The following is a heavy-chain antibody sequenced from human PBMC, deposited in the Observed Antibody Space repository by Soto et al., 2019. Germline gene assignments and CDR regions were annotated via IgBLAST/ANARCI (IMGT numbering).Heavy chain of an antibody. J-gene: IGHJ5*02. Sequence: SDTLSLTCTVSGSSISSYYWSWIRQPPGKGLEWIGYIYYSGSTNYNPSLKSRVTISVDTSKNQFSLKLSSVTAADTAVYYCARVPDRWGQGTLVTVS. V-gene: IGHV4-59*01. CDR2: IYYSGST. CDR3: ARVPDR. CDR1: GSSISSYY. D-gene: IGHD2-2*01.